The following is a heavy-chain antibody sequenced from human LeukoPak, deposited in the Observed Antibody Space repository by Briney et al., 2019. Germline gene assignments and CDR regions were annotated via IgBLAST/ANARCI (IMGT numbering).Heavy chain of an antibody. Sequence: SETLSLTCTVSGGSISSSRYYWGWIRQPPGKGLEWIGSIYYSGSTYYNPSLKSRVTISVDTSKNQFSLKLSSVTAADTAVYYCARELAAAGLNWFDPWGQGTLVTVSS. D-gene: IGHD6-13*01. CDR3: ARELAAAGLNWFDP. V-gene: IGHV4-39*01. CDR1: GGSISSSRYY. J-gene: IGHJ5*02. CDR2: IYYSGST.